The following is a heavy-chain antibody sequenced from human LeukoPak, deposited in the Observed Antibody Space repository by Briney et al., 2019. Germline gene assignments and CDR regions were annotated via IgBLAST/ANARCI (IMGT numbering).Heavy chain of an antibody. D-gene: IGHD6-6*01. V-gene: IGHV3-21*01. CDR3: ARDDPSMIAALHY. CDR1: GFTFSDYR. Sequence: NAGGSLRLSCAASGFTFSDYRMNWVRQAPGKGLEWVSSIDGTSTNIYYADSVKGRFTISRDNAKNSVYLQMNSLRAEDTAVYYCARDDPSMIAALHYWGQGTLVTVSS. CDR2: IDGTSTNI. J-gene: IGHJ4*02.